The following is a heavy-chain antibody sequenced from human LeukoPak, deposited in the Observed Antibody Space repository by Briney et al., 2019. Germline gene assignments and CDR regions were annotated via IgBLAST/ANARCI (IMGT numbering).Heavy chain of an antibody. J-gene: IGHJ4*02. CDR1: GFTFSSYA. CDR3: ARGGLGSAFDN. D-gene: IGHD6-19*01. CDR2: ISGSGGST. Sequence: PGGSLRLSCAASGFTFSSYALSRVRQAPGKGLECVSAISGSGGSTYSADSLKGRFTISRDNSKNTLYLQINSLRTDDTAVSYCARGGLGSAFDNWGQGTLVTVSS. V-gene: IGHV3-23*01.